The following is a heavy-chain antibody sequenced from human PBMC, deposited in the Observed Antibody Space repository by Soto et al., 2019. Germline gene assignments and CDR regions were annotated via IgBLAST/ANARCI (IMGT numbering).Heavy chain of an antibody. CDR1: GYTFTSYD. V-gene: IGHV1-8*01. CDR3: AREIHWKGVDH. Sequence: QVQLVQCGAEVKKPGASVKVSCKASGYTFTSYDINWVRQATRKGLEWMGWMNPNSGNTGYAQKFQGRVTMTRNTPISTAYRELSSLRAEETGVYSCAREIHWKGVDHWGQGTRVTVSS. D-gene: IGHD1-1*01. J-gene: IGHJ4*02. CDR2: MNPNSGNT.